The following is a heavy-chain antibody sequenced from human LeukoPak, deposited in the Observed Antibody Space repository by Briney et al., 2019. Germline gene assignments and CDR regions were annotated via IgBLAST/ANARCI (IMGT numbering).Heavy chain of an antibody. D-gene: IGHD5-12*01. V-gene: IGHV4-61*01. J-gene: IGHJ4*02. Sequence: SETLSLTCTVSGGSVSSNIYYWNWIRQPPGKGLEWIGYIYYSGSTNYNPSLKSRVTISVDTSKNQFSLKLTSLTAADTAVYYCVAMIRGGLTPSDYWGQGTLVTVSS. CDR3: VAMIRGGLTPSDY. CDR1: GGSVSSNIYY. CDR2: IYYSGST.